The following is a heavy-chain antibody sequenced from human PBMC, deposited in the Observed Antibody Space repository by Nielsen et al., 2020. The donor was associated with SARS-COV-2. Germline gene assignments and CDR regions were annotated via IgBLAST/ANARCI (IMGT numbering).Heavy chain of an antibody. Sequence: ASVKVSCKASGYTFTSYAMHWVRQAPGQRLEWMGWINAGNGNTKYSQKFQGRVTITRDTSASTAYMELSSPRSEDTAVYYCARGPLAAAGTADYWGQGTLVTVSS. CDR3: ARGPLAAAGTADY. V-gene: IGHV1-3*01. CDR1: GYTFTSYA. D-gene: IGHD6-13*01. J-gene: IGHJ4*02. CDR2: INAGNGNT.